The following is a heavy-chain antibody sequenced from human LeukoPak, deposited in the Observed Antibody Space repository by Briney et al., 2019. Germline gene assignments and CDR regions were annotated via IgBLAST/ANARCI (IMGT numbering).Heavy chain of an antibody. V-gene: IGHV3-9*01. D-gene: IGHD6-6*01. J-gene: IGHJ4*02. Sequence: GRSLRLSCAASGFTFDDYAIHWVRQAPGKGLEWVSGISWNSGSIGYADSVKGRFTISRDNAKNSLYLQMNSLRAEDTALYYCASSVARRVDYWGQGTLVTVSS. CDR2: ISWNSGSI. CDR1: GFTFDDYA. CDR3: ASSVARRVDY.